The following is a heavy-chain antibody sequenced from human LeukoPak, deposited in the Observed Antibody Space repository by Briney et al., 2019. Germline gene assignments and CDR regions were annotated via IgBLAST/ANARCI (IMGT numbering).Heavy chain of an antibody. CDR3: ARARCSYYDYVWGSYRPCWFDP. Sequence: PGGSLRLSCAASGFTFSSYEMNWVRQAPGKGLEWVSYISSSGSTIYYADSVKGRFTISRDNAKNSLYLQMNSLRAEDTAVYYCARARCSYYDYVWGSYRPCWFDPWGQGTLVTVSS. D-gene: IGHD3-16*02. J-gene: IGHJ5*02. CDR1: GFTFSSYE. CDR2: ISSSGSTI. V-gene: IGHV3-48*03.